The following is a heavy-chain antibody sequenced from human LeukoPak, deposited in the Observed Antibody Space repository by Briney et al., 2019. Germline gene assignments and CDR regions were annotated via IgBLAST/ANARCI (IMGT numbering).Heavy chain of an antibody. Sequence: GGSLRLSCAASGFTFSSYAMSWVRQAPGKGLEWVSAISGSGGSTYYADSVKGRFTISRDNSKNTLYLQMNSLRAEDTAVYYCAXVGXVIAAAGNFDYWGQGTLVTVSS. D-gene: IGHD6-13*01. CDR1: GFTFSSYA. CDR2: ISGSGGST. J-gene: IGHJ4*02. CDR3: AXVGXVIAAAGNFDY. V-gene: IGHV3-23*01.